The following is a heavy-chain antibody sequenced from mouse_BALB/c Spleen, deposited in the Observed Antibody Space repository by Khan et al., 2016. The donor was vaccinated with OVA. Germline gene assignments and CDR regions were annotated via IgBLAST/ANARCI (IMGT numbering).Heavy chain of an antibody. Sequence: QVQLKESGPGLVAPSQSLSITCTISGFSLTNYGVHWVRQPPGKGLAWLVVIWSDGSTTYNSALKSRLTISKDNSKSQVFLKMNSLQTDDTAMYFCARQPYYNYNVMDYWGQGTSVTVSS. CDR2: IWSDGST. J-gene: IGHJ4*01. CDR3: ARQPYYNYNVMDY. CDR1: GFSLTNYG. D-gene: IGHD2-12*01. V-gene: IGHV2-6-1*01.